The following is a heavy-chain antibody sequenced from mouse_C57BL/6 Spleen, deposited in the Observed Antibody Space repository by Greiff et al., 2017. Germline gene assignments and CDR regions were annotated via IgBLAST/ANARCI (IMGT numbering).Heavy chain of an antibody. CDR1: GYTFTSYG. CDR2: IYPRSGNT. V-gene: IGHV1-81*01. J-gene: IGHJ1*03. CDR3: ARSQYYSSPPEYFDV. D-gene: IGHD2-5*01. Sequence: QVQLQQSGAELARPGASVKLSCKASGYTFTSYGISWVKQRTGQGLEWIGEIYPRSGNTYYNEKFKGKATLTADKSSSTAYMELRSLTSEDSAVYFCARSQYYSSPPEYFDVWGTEATVTVSS.